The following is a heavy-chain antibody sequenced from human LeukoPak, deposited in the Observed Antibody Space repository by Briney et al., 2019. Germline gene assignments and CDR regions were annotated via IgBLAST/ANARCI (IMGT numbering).Heavy chain of an antibody. J-gene: IGHJ6*03. CDR2: ISGSGGST. CDR3: AKDLELYYYYYYMDV. Sequence: PGGSLRLSCAASGFTFSSCWMSWVRQAPGKGLEWVSAISGSGGSTYYADSVKGRFTISRDNSKNTLYLQMNSLRAEDTAVYYCAKDLELYYYYYYMDVWGKGTTVTVAS. D-gene: IGHD1-7*01. V-gene: IGHV3-23*01. CDR1: GFTFSSCW.